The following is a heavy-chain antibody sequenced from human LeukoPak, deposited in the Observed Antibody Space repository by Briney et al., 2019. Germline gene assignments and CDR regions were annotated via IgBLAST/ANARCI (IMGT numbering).Heavy chain of an antibody. Sequence: PSETLSLTCTVSAASISSYYWSWIRQPPGKGLEWIGYIYYSGSTNYNPSLKSRVTISVDTSKNQFSLKLSSVTAADTAWYYCARAVQLERPPPLIGYYYMDVWGKGTTVTVSS. V-gene: IGHV4-59*01. CDR2: IYYSGST. D-gene: IGHD1-1*01. CDR3: ARAVQLERPPPLIGYYYMDV. J-gene: IGHJ6*03. CDR1: AASISSYY.